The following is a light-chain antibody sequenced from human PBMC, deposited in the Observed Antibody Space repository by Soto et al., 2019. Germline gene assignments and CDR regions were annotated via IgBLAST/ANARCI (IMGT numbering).Light chain of an antibody. J-gene: IGKJ5*01. CDR2: DVS. CDR3: QQYNNWPFS. Sequence: EILMTQSPATLSVSPGERVTLSCRAGQGVPTNFAWYQQKSGQSPRLLIYDVSSRATGVPSRFSGTGSETAFTLTISGLQADDSAIYFCQQYNNWPFSFGQGTRLEIK. CDR1: QGVPTN. V-gene: IGKV3-15*01.